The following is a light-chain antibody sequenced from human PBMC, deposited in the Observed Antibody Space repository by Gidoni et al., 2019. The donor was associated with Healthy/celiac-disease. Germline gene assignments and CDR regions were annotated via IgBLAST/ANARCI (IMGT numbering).Light chain of an antibody. Sequence: ELVLEQSPATLSLSPGERATLSCRASQSVSSYLAWYQQKPGKAPRLLIYDASNMATGIPARFSGSGSGTDFTLTISSLEPEDFAAYYCQQRNNWPLTFGGGTKVEIK. CDR1: QSVSSY. CDR3: QQRNNWPLT. CDR2: DAS. J-gene: IGKJ4*01. V-gene: IGKV3-11*01.